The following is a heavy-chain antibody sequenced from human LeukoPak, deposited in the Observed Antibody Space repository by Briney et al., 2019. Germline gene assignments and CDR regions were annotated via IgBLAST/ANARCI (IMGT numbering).Heavy chain of an antibody. Sequence: PGGSLRLSCAASGFTFSNAWMSWVRQAPGKGLEWVGRIKSKTDGGTTDYAAPVKGRFTISRDDSKNTLYLQMNSLKTEDTAVYYCTTHTEGYSSGWYRDAFDIWGQGTMVTVSS. V-gene: IGHV3-15*01. D-gene: IGHD6-19*01. CDR2: IKSKTDGGTT. CDR1: GFTFSNAW. CDR3: TTHTEGYSSGWYRDAFDI. J-gene: IGHJ3*02.